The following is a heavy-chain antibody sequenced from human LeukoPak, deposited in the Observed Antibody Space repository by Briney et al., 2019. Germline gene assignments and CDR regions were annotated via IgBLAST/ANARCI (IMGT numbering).Heavy chain of an antibody. Sequence: SETLSLTCTVSGGSISSGSYYWSWIRQPAGKGLEWVGRIHSSGRTNYNSSLKSRVTMSVDTSKNQFSRNLSSVTAADTAVYYGARINFGVVRGDFDYWGQGTLVTVSS. CDR2: IHSSGRT. D-gene: IGHD3-3*01. J-gene: IGHJ4*02. V-gene: IGHV4-61*02. CDR1: GGSISSGSYY. CDR3: ARINFGVVRGDFDY.